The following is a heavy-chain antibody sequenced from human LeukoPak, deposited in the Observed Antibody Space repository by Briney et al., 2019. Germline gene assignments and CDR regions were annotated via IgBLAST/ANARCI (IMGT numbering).Heavy chain of an antibody. CDR2: INHSGST. Sequence: SETLSLTCAVYGGSFSGYYWSWIRQPPGKGLEWIGEINHSGSTNYNPSLKSRVTISVDTSKNQFSLKLSSVTAADTAVYYCAGGRRGYYYYDSSGYPNYFDYWGQGTLVTVSS. J-gene: IGHJ4*02. CDR1: GGSFSGYY. D-gene: IGHD3-22*01. CDR3: AGGRRGYYYYDSSGYPNYFDY. V-gene: IGHV4-34*01.